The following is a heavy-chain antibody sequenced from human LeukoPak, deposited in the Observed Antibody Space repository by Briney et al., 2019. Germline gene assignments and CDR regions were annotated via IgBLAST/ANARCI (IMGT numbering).Heavy chain of an antibody. CDR1: GFTFDDYA. CDR2: ISWNSGSI. D-gene: IGHD6-13*01. CDR3: ARAGATSSSWYAEYFDY. J-gene: IGHJ4*02. Sequence: LRLSCAASGFTFDDYAMHWVRQAPGKGLEWVSGISWNSGSIGYADSVKGRFTISRDNAKNTLYLQMNSLRAEDTAVYYCARAGATSSSWYAEYFDYWGQGTLVTVSS. V-gene: IGHV3-9*01.